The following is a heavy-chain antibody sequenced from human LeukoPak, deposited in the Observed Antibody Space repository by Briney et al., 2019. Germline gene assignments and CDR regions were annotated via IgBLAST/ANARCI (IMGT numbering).Heavy chain of an antibody. V-gene: IGHV3-7*01. CDR3: VAWGSLVV. D-gene: IGHD3-16*01. Sequence: PGGSLRLSCAASGFTFSSYWMSWVRQAPGKGLDWVAHIKEDGTRKYYVDSVRGRFTISRDNAKNSLFLQMNSLRVGDTAVFYCVAWGSLVVWGQGTLVTVSS. CDR1: GFTFSSYW. J-gene: IGHJ4*02. CDR2: IKEDGTRK.